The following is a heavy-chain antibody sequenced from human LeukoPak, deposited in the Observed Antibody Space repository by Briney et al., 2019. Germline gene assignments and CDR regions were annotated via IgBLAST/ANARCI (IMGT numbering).Heavy chain of an antibody. V-gene: IGHV4-31*03. CDR2: IYYSGST. CDR1: GGSISSGGYY. D-gene: IGHD4-11*01. CDR3: ARDRTTAFDY. J-gene: IGHJ4*02. Sequence: SETLSLTCTVSGGSISSGGYYWSWIRQHPGKGLEWIGYIYYSGSTYYNPSLKSRVTISVDTSKNQFSLKLSSVTAADTAVYYCARDRTTAFDYWGQGTLVTVSS.